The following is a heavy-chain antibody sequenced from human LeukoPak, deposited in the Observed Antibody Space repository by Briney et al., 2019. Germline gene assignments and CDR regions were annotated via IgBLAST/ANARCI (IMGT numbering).Heavy chain of an antibody. CDR2: IYYSGST. J-gene: IGHJ4*02. V-gene: IGHV4-59*08. CDR1: GGSISNYY. CDR3: ARRITMVRGVYVFDY. Sequence: PSETLSLTCTVSGGSISNYYWSWIRQPPGKGLEWIGYIYYSGSTNYNPSLKSRVTISVDTSKNQFSLKLSSVTAADTAVYYCARRITMVRGVYVFDYWDQGTLVTVSS. D-gene: IGHD3-10*01.